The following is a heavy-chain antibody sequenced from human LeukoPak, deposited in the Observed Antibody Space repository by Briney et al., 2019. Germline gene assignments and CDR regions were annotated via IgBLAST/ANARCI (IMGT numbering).Heavy chain of an antibody. J-gene: IGHJ6*02. CDR3: ARTSSGVSDGMGV. CDR1: GVSISSGSYY. D-gene: IGHD3-22*01. Sequence: PAQTLSLTCTVSGVSISSGSYYWSWIRQPAGKGLEWIGRIYTSGSTNYNPSLRGRVTISVDTSKNQFALKLSSVTAADTAVYYCARTSSGVSDGMGVWGRGTTVTVSS. CDR2: IYTSGST. V-gene: IGHV4-61*02.